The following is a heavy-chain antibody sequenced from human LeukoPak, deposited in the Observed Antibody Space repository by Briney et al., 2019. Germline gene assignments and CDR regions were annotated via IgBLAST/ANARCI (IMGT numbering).Heavy chain of an antibody. J-gene: IGHJ3*01. CDR3: ERNFGGT. Sequence: TGGSLRLSCAASGFTVSSNYMKWVPQAPGEGLERVSVIYSGGSTYYADSVKGRFTISRDNSKHKLYLQMNSLRAEDTGVYYCERNFGGTWGQGTMVTVSS. CDR2: IYSGGST. V-gene: IGHV3-66*02. CDR1: GFTVSSNY. D-gene: IGHD3-10*01.